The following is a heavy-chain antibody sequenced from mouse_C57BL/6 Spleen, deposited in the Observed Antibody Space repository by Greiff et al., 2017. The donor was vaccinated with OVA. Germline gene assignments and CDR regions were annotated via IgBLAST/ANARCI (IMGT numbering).Heavy chain of an antibody. J-gene: IGHJ4*01. D-gene: IGHD2-3*01. Sequence: VKLVESGPGLVQPSQSLSITCTVSGFSLTSYGVHWVRQSPGKGLEWLGVIWSGGSTDYNAAFISRLSISKDNSKSQVFFKMNSLQADDTAIYYCARKGDGLGYAMDYWGQGTSVTVSS. CDR2: IWSGGST. CDR1: GFSLTSYG. V-gene: IGHV2-2*01. CDR3: ARKGDGLGYAMDY.